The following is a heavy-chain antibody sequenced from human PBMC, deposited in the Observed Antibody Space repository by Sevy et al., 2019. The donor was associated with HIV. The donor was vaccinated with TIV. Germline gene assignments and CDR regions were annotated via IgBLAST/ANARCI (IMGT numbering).Heavy chain of an antibody. V-gene: IGHV4-59*01. CDR3: ARGGSAYAFDI. CDR1: GDSISYYY. J-gene: IGHJ3*02. CDR2: MFYSGRT. D-gene: IGHD3-16*01. Sequence: SETLSLTCAVSGDSISYYYWNWIRQPPGKGLEWIGYMFYSGRTNYNPSLKSRVIISVDTSKNQVSLNLTSVTEADTAMYYCARGGSAYAFDIWGQGTMVTVSS.